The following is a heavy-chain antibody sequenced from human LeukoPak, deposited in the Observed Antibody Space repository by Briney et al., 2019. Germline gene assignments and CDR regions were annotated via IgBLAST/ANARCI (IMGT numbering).Heavy chain of an antibody. CDR3: GRGHPVVPAAIPDY. Sequence: ASVKVSCKASGYTFTGYYMHWLRQAPGQGLEWMGWIKSNSGGTNYAQKFQGRVTMTRDTSISTAYMELSGLRSDDTAVYYCGRGHPVVPAAIPDYWGQGTLVTVSS. CDR2: IKSNSGGT. D-gene: IGHD2-2*02. CDR1: GYTFTGYY. J-gene: IGHJ4*02. V-gene: IGHV1-2*02.